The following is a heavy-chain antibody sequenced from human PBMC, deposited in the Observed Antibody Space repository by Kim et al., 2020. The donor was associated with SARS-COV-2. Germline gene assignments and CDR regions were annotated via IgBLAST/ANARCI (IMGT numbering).Heavy chain of an antibody. J-gene: IGHJ4*02. V-gene: IGHV1-2*02. CDR2: NPTSGGT. Sequence: NPTSGGTKYAQKVQGRVTMTRDTSISTAYMELSRLRSDDTAVYYCARSWDYWGQGTLVTVSS. CDR3: ARSWDY.